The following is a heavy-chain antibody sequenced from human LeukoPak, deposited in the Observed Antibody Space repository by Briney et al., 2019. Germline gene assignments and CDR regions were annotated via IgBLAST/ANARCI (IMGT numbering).Heavy chain of an antibody. D-gene: IGHD5-24*01. Sequence: PGGSLRLSCGAPGFTFSTYAMSWVRQAPGKGLEWVSAIMSSGGSTFYADSVRGRFTISRDNSNYTLYLQMNSLRAEDTAIYYCAKGNSWVDNWGQGTLVTVSS. CDR3: AKGNSWVDN. J-gene: IGHJ5*02. CDR1: GFTFSTYA. V-gene: IGHV3-23*01. CDR2: IMSSGGST.